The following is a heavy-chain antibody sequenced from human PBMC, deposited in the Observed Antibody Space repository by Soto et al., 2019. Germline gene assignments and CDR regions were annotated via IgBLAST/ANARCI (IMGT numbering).Heavy chain of an antibody. D-gene: IGHD3-3*01. J-gene: IGHJ1*01. Sequence: EVQLVESGGGLVQPGGSLRLSCAASGFSFSDAWMSWVRQPPGRGLEWVGRIKSKAHGGETDCAAPVKGRFSISGDDSKNTLYLQMNNLKTEDTAVYFCTTHNMFGATSPQLHHWGPGTLVTVSS. CDR3: TTHNMFGATSPQLHH. CDR2: IKSKAHGGET. V-gene: IGHV3-15*01. CDR1: GFSFSDAW.